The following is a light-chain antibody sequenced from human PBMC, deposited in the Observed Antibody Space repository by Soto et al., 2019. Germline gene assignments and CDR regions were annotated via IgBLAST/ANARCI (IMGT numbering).Light chain of an antibody. J-gene: IGKJ1*01. CDR3: MQGTHWPPT. CDR1: QSLVYSDGNTF. V-gene: IGKV2-30*01. Sequence: DVVMTQSPLSLPVTLGQPASISCRSSQSLVYSDGNTFLNWFQQRPGQSPRRLIYKVSNRDSGVPDRFSGGGSGTDFTLKISRVEAEDVGVYYCMQGTHWPPTFGQGTKVDIK. CDR2: KVS.